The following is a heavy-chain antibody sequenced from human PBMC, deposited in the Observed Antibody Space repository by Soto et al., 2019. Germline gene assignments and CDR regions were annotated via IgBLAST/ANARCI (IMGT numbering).Heavy chain of an antibody. J-gene: IGHJ5*02. CDR1: GGTFSSYT. Sequence: SVKVSCKASGGTFSSYTISWVRQAPGQGLEWMGRIIPILGIANYAQKFQGRVTITRDTSTSTAYMELRSLRSDDTAVYYCARGGTMVRGARGWFDPWGQGTLVTVSS. V-gene: IGHV1-69*02. D-gene: IGHD3-10*01. CDR3: ARGGTMVRGARGWFDP. CDR2: IIPILGIA.